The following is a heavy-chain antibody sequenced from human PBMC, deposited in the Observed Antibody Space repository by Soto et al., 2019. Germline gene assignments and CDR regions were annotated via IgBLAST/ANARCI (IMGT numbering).Heavy chain of an antibody. Sequence: SETLSLTCTVSGGSISSGDYYWSWIRQPPGKGLEWIGYIYYSGSTYYNPSLKSRVTISVDTSKNHFSLKLSSVTAADTAVYYCARARYYYDSSGYGNWFDPWGQGTLVTVSS. J-gene: IGHJ5*02. CDR1: GGSISSGDYY. V-gene: IGHV4-30-4*01. CDR2: IYYSGST. CDR3: ARARYYYDSSGYGNWFDP. D-gene: IGHD3-22*01.